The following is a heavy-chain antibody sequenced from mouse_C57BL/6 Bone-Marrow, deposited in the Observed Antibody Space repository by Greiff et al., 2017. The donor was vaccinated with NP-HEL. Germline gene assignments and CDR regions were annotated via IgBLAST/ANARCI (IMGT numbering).Heavy chain of an antibody. CDR2: ISSGSSTI. Sequence: EVQRVESGGGLVKPGGSLKLSCAASGFTFSDYGMHWVRQAPEKGLEWVAYISSGSSTIYYADTVKGRFTISRDNAKNTLFLQMTSLRSEDTAMYYCAYYGYDDAMDYWGQGTSVTVSS. V-gene: IGHV5-17*01. D-gene: IGHD2-2*01. J-gene: IGHJ4*01. CDR1: GFTFSDYG. CDR3: AYYGYDDAMDY.